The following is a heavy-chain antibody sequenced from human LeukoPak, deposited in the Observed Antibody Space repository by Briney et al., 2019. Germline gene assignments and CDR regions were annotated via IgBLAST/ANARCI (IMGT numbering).Heavy chain of an antibody. CDR2: MNPNNGNT. CDR1: GYTFTSYD. J-gene: IGHJ5*02. CDR3: ARGRGVVSHNWFDP. V-gene: IGHV1-8*01. Sequence: GASVKVSCKASGYTFTSYDINWVRQATGQGLEWMGWMNPNNGNTGYAQKFQGRVTMTRNTSISTAYMELSSLRSEDTAVYYCARGRGVVSHNWFDPWGQGTLVTVSS.